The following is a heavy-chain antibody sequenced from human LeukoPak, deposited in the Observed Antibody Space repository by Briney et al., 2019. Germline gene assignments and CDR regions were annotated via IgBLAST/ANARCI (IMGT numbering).Heavy chain of an antibody. J-gene: IGHJ4*02. D-gene: IGHD1-26*01. V-gene: IGHV1-69*05. Sequence: GASVKVSCKASGTTFIRSAIGWVRQAPGQGLEWMGGVIPILGTTNYAQKFQDRVSITTDESTSTAYMEVSSLRSVDTAVYYCARDDGSATLGFDSWGQGTLVTVSS. CDR2: VIPILGTT. CDR3: ARDDGSATLGFDS. CDR1: GTTFIRSA.